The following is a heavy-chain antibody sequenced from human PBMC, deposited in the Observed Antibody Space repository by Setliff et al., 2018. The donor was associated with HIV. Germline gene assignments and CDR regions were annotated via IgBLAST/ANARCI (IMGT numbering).Heavy chain of an antibody. CDR3: ARGNYDTSDYYTNFYYYYMDV. CDR1: GDPISTYY. Sequence: SETLSLTCTVSGDPISTYYWSWVRKPPGKGLEWIGYVYYSGSTSYSPSLRGRVTMSVDRSKNQFSLKLNSVTAADTAIYYCARGNYDTSDYYTNFYYYYMDVWGKGTAVTVSS. D-gene: IGHD3-22*01. CDR2: VYYSGST. J-gene: IGHJ6*03. V-gene: IGHV4-59*01.